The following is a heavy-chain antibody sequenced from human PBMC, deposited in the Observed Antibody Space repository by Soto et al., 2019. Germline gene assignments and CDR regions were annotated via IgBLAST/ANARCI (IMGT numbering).Heavy chain of an antibody. Sequence: SETLSLTCSVSGGSITSTSSYWGWIRQSPGKGLEWIGSVYYSGSTYYNPSLKSRVTISVDTSKNHFSLKVTSVTAADTAVYYCARRLAMVGSDAFDIWGQGTMVTVSS. CDR3: ARRLAMVGSDAFDI. J-gene: IGHJ3*02. CDR1: GGSITSTSSY. D-gene: IGHD5-18*01. CDR2: VYYSGST. V-gene: IGHV4-39*02.